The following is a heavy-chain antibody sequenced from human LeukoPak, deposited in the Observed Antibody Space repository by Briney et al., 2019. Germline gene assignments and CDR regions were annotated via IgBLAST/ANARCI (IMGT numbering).Heavy chain of an antibody. Sequence: SETLSLTCTVSGDSISSSSYYWGWIRQPPGKGLESIGSLYYSGSTYYNPSLKSRVTISGDTSKNHFSLKLSSVTAADTAVYYCARGPTYQPIDFWGQGTLVTVSS. V-gene: IGHV4-39*02. D-gene: IGHD2-2*01. CDR2: LYYSGST. CDR3: ARGPTYQPIDF. J-gene: IGHJ4*02. CDR1: GDSISSSSYY.